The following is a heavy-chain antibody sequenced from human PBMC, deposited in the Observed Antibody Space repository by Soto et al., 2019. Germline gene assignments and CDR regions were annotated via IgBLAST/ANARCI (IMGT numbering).Heavy chain of an antibody. CDR3: ARSAIPRGGWFRP. D-gene: IGHD2-21*01. J-gene: IGHJ5*02. V-gene: IGHV4-4*07. Sequence: QVHLQEPGPRLVRPSETLSLTCNVSDDSLSTYYWSWIRQPAGKGLEWTGRIYASGSTNYNPSLNSRVSMSVDTSKKQFSLKLISVTAADTAMYYCARSAIPRGGWFRPWGQGVLVTVSS. CDR2: IYASGST. CDR1: DDSLSTYY.